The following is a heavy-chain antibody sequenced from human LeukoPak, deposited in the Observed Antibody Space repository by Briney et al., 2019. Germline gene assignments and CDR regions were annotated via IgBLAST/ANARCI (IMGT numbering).Heavy chain of an antibody. CDR2: VKSRSAGETT. V-gene: IGHV3-15*01. CDR3: SLIQGWGSGSYYRDF. J-gene: IGHJ4*02. D-gene: IGHD3-10*01. CDR1: EFSISNDW. Sequence: GGSLRLSCAASEFSISNDWMSWVRQAPGKGLEWVARVKSRSAGETTDYAAPVKGRFTISRDDSKNTLYLQMNSLKTEDTAVYYCSLIQGWGSGSYYRDFWGQGTLVTVSS.